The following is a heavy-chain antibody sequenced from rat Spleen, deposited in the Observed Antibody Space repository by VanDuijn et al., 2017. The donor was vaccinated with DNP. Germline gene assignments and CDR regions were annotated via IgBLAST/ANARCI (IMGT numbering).Heavy chain of an antibody. CDR2: ISTIGGAT. J-gene: IGHJ2*01. Sequence: EVQLVESGGGLVLPGGSLKLSCAASGFSFSKHDMAWVRQAPTKGLEWVASISTIGGATYFRDSVKGRLTVSRHNGKSTLYLQMDSLRSEDTATYYCARWGGDYFDYWGQGVMVTVSS. CDR3: ARWGGDYFDY. CDR1: GFSFSKHD. V-gene: IGHV5-25*01.